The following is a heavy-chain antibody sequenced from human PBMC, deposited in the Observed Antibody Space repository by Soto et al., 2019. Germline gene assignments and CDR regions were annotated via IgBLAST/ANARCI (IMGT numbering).Heavy chain of an antibody. CDR1: GFTFSRFW. D-gene: IGHD3-16*01. J-gene: IGHJ5*02. CDR3: ARVGGYNWFDT. CDR2: IDSDGSST. Sequence: EVQLVESGGGLAQPVGSLRLSCAASGFTFSRFWMHWVRQAPGKGLLWVSRIDSDGSSTNYADSVKGRFTVSKDNAKNTLYLQMNSLRAEDTAVYYCARVGGYNWFDTWGQGTLVTVSS. V-gene: IGHV3-74*01.